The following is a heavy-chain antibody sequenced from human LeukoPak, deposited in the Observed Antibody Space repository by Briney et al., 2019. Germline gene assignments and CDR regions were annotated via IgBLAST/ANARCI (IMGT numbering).Heavy chain of an antibody. J-gene: IGHJ3*02. Sequence: ASVKVSCKASGYTFTGYYMHWVRQAPGQGLEWMGWINPNSGGTNYAQKFQGRVTMTRDTSISTAYMELSRLRSDDTAAYYCAREGCSSTSCYLRAFGIWGQGTMVTVSS. CDR1: GYTFTGYY. D-gene: IGHD2-2*01. CDR3: AREGCSSTSCYLRAFGI. CDR2: INPNSGGT. V-gene: IGHV1-2*02.